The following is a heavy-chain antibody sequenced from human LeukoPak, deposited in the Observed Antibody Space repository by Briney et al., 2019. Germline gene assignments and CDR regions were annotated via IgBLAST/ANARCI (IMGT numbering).Heavy chain of an antibody. Sequence: SETLSLTCTVSGGSISSYYWSWIRQPPGKDLGWFGITYYSGSTNYNPSLKSRVTISVDTSKNQFSLKLSSVTAVDTAVYYCARFEHCSSTSCYDAFDIWGQGTMVTVSS. V-gene: IGHV4-59*13. J-gene: IGHJ3*02. CDR2: TYYSGST. CDR1: GGSISSYY. D-gene: IGHD2-2*01. CDR3: ARFEHCSSTSCYDAFDI.